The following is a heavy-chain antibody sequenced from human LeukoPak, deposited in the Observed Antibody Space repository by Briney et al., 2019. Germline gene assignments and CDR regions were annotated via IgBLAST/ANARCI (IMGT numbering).Heavy chain of an antibody. CDR2: ISAYNGNT. Sequence: ASVKVSCKASGYTFTSYGISWVRQAPGQGLEWMGWISAYNGNTNYAQKLQGRVTMTTDTSTSTAYMELRSLRSDDTAVCYCARENRVQLCQGAFDIWGQGTMVTVSS. V-gene: IGHV1-18*01. J-gene: IGHJ3*02. D-gene: IGHD6-13*01. CDR1: GYTFTSYG. CDR3: ARENRVQLCQGAFDI.